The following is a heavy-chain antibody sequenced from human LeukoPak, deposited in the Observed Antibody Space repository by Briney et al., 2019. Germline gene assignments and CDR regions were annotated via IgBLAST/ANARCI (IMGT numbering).Heavy chain of an antibody. D-gene: IGHD3-10*01. CDR2: IYSGGST. Sequence: GGSLRLSCAASGFTVSSNYMSWVRQAPGKGLEWVSVIYSGGSTYYADSVKGRFTISRDNSKNTLYLQMNSLRAEDTAVYYCARDQYYYGSGSYDYWGHGAQVTVSS. CDR3: ARDQYYYGSGSYDY. J-gene: IGHJ4*01. V-gene: IGHV3-66*01. CDR1: GFTVSSNY.